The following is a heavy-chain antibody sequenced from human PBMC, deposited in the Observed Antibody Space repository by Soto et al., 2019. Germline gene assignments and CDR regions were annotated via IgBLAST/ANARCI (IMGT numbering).Heavy chain of an antibody. J-gene: IGHJ6*02. CDR3: ARRPPGPYYYGMDV. V-gene: IGHV1-18*01. CDR1: GYTFTSYG. CDR2: ISAYNSNT. Sequence: ASVKVSCKASGYTFTSYGISWVRQAPGQGLEWMGWISAYNSNTNYAQKLQGRVTMTTDTSTSTAYMELRSLRSDDTAVYYCARRPPGPYYYGMDVWGQGTTVTVSS.